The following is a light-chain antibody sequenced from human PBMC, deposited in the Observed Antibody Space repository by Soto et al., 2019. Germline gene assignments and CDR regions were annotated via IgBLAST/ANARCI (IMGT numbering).Light chain of an antibody. V-gene: IGKV3-20*01. CDR2: GAS. CDR3: QQYGSSPPTT. Sequence: EIVLTQSPGTLSLSPGERATLSCRASQSVSSSYLAWYQQKPGQAPRLLIFGASSRATGIPDRFSGSGSGTDFTLTISRLEPEDSAVYYCQQYGSSPPTTFGQGTKLEIK. CDR1: QSVSSSY. J-gene: IGKJ2*01.